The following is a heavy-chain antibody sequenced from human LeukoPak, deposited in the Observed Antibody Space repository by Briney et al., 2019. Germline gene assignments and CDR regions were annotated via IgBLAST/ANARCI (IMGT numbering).Heavy chain of an antibody. V-gene: IGHV3-33*01. D-gene: IGHD3-3*01. Sequence: GGSLRLSCAASGFTFSSYGMHWVRQAPGKGLEWVAVIWYDGSNKYYADSVKGRFTISRDNSKNTLYLQMNSLRAEDTAVYYCAMGTIFGGPFDYWGQGTLVTVSS. CDR3: AMGTIFGGPFDY. CDR2: IWYDGSNK. CDR1: GFTFSSYG. J-gene: IGHJ4*02.